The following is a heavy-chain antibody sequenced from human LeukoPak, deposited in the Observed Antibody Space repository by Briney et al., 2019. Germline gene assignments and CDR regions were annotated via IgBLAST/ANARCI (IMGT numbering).Heavy chain of an antibody. CDR1: GGSFSGYY. V-gene: IGHV4-34*01. CDR3: ARVVRQYYYGSGSYYPPFYYYYYMDV. Sequence: SETLSLTCAVYGGSFSGYYWSWIRQPPGKGLEWIGEINHSGSTNYNPSLKRRVTISVDTSMNQFSLKLSSVTAADTAVYYCARVVRQYYYGSGSYYPPFYYYYYMDVWGKGTTVTVSS. CDR2: INHSGST. J-gene: IGHJ6*03. D-gene: IGHD3-10*01.